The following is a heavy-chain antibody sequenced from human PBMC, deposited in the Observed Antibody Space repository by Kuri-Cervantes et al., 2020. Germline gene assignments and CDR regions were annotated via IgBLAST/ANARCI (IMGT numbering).Heavy chain of an antibody. D-gene: IGHD6-19*01. CDR2: IYPGDSDT. CDR1: GYSFTSYW. CDR3: ARLPDSRGPLHFDY. Sequence: GGSLRLSCKGSGYSFTSYWIGWVRQMPGKGLEWVGIIYPGDSDTRYSPSFQGQVTISADKSISTAYLQWSSLKASDTAVYFCARLPDSRGPLHFDYWGQGALVTVSS. V-gene: IGHV5-51*01. J-gene: IGHJ4*02.